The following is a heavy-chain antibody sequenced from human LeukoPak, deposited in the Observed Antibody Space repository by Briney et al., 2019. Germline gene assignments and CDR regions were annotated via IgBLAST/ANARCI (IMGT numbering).Heavy chain of an antibody. Sequence: ASVNASCKASGYTFTMYYIHWVRQAPGQGLKWMGVINPSGSSTSYAQKFQGRVTMTRDTSTSAVYMELSSLRSEDTAVYYCARSGSSGWYHFDLWGRGTLVTVSS. J-gene: IGHJ2*01. V-gene: IGHV1-46*01. D-gene: IGHD6-19*01. CDR3: ARSGSSGWYHFDL. CDR1: GYTFTMYY. CDR2: INPSGSST.